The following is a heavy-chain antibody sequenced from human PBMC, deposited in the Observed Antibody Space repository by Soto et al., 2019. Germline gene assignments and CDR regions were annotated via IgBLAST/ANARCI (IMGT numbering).Heavy chain of an antibody. CDR3: AISLGAPAANGYYYGMDG. V-gene: IGHV5-10-1*01. CDR2: IDPSDSYS. D-gene: IGHD2-2*01. J-gene: IGHJ6*02. CDR1: GYSFTSYW. Sequence: GESLKISCKGSGYSFTSYWISWVRQMPGKGLEWMGRIDPSDSYSNYSPSFQGHVTISADKSISTAYLQWSSLKASDTAKYYCAISLGAPAANGYYYGMDGWRQGTTVTVSS.